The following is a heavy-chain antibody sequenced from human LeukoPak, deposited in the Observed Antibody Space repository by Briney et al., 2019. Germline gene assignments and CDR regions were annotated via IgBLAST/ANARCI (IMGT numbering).Heavy chain of an antibody. CDR2: IYYSGST. CDR1: GGSISSGGHY. V-gene: IGHV4-31*03. D-gene: IGHD2-2*01. J-gene: IGHJ5*02. CDR3: ARDLGYCSSTSCHNWFDP. Sequence: SETLSLTCTVSGGSISSGGHYWRWIRQHPGKGLEWIGYIYYSGSTYYNPSLKSRVTISVDTSKNQFSLKLSSVTAADTAVYYCARDLGYCSSTSCHNWFDPWGQGTLVTVSS.